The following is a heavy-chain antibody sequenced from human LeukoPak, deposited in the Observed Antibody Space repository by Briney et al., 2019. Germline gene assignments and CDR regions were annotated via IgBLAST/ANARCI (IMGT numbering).Heavy chain of an antibody. CDR1: GFTFSSYA. Sequence: GGSLRLSCAASGFTFSSYAMSWVRQAPGKGLEWVSAISGSGGSTYYADSVKGRFTISRDNSKNTLYLQMNSLRAEDTAVYYCAKDSSGYYLLDYYFDYWGQGTLVTVSS. D-gene: IGHD3-22*01. V-gene: IGHV3-23*01. J-gene: IGHJ4*02. CDR3: AKDSSGYYLLDYYFDY. CDR2: ISGSGGST.